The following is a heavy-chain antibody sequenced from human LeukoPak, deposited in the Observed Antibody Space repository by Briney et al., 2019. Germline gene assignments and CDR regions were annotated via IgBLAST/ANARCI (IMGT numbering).Heavy chain of an antibody. CDR2: ISYDGSNK. V-gene: IGHV3-30*04. CDR3: ARDQGVYYMDV. CDR1: GFTFSSYA. Sequence: GGSLRLSCAASGFTFSSYAMHWVRQPPGKGLEWVAVISYDGSNKYYADSVKGRFTISRDNSKNALYLQMNSLRGEDTAVYYCARDQGVYYMDVWGKGTTVTVSS. J-gene: IGHJ6*03.